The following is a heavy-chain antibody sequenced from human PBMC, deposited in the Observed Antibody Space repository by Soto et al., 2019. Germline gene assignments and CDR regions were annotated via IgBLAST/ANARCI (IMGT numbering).Heavy chain of an antibody. D-gene: IGHD2-15*01. V-gene: IGHV3-30-3*01. CDR3: ARGDREDIAVVVGVRPGEYGVDV. Sequence: QVQLVESGGGVVQPGRSLRLSCAATGFTFRSYAMHWVRKAPGKGLECVPVISYDASNQFYRDYLKGRFTISRDNSKNTLYLQINSLRYEDTAVYYCARGDREDIAVVVGVRPGEYGVDVWGQGTTVTVSS. CDR1: GFTFRSYA. CDR2: ISYDASNQ. J-gene: IGHJ6*02.